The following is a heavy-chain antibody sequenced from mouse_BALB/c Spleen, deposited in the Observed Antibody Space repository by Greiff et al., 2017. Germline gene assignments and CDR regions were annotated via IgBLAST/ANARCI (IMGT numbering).Heavy chain of an antibody. CDR3: ARGGYYGSSSYWYFDV. J-gene: IGHJ1*01. CDR1: GFSLTSYG. D-gene: IGHD1-1*01. Sequence: QVQLQQSGPGLVQPSQSLSITCTVSGFSLTSYGVHWVRQSPGKGLEWLGVIWSGGSTDYNAAFISRLSISKDNSKSQVFLKMNSLQTDDTARYYCARGGYYGSSSYWYFDVWGAGTTVTVSS. CDR2: IWSGGST. V-gene: IGHV2-4-1*01.